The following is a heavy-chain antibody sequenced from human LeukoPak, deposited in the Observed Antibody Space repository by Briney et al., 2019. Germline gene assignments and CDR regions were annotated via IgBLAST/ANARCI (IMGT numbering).Heavy chain of an antibody. Sequence: GGSLRLSCAASGFTFSSYAMHWARQAPGKGLEWVAVISYDGSNKYYADSVKGRFTISRDNSKNTLYLQMNSLRAEDTAVYYCARMEGYSSSWYGMDVWGQGTTVTVSS. CDR3: ARMEGYSSSWYGMDV. J-gene: IGHJ6*02. V-gene: IGHV3-30-3*01. CDR2: ISYDGSNK. D-gene: IGHD6-13*01. CDR1: GFTFSSYA.